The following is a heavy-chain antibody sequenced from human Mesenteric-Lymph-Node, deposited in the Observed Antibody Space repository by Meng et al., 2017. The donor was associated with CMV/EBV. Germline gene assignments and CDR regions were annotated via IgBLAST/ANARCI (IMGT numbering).Heavy chain of an antibody. CDR1: GFTFSSYW. CDR3: ARDRNYEGLMDV. CDR2: INSDGSST. J-gene: IGHJ6*02. Sequence: GGSLRLSCAASGFTFSSYWMHWVRQAPGKGLVWVSRINSDGSSTSYADSVKGRFTISRDNAKNSLFLQMNSLRAEDTAVYYCARDRNYEGLMDVWGQGTTVTVSS. D-gene: IGHD3-22*01. V-gene: IGHV3-74*01.